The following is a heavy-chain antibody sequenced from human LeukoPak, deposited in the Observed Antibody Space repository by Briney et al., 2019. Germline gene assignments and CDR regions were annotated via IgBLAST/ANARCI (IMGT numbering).Heavy chain of an antibody. CDR1: GFTVSSNN. Sequence: GGSLRLSCAVSGFTVSSNNMSWVRQAPGKGLEWVSIIYSSGSTYYADSVKGRFTISRDNSKNTLYLQMNSLRAEDTALYYCARKVKPPRIAVANTGDYWGQGTLVTVSS. V-gene: IGHV3-53*01. D-gene: IGHD6-19*01. CDR3: ARKVKPPRIAVANTGDY. CDR2: IYSSGST. J-gene: IGHJ4*02.